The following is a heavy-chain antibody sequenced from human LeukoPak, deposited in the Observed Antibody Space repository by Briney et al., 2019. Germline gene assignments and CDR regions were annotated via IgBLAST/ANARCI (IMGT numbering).Heavy chain of an antibody. CDR3: ARAGILQPPAFDY. CDR1: GFTFSSHW. Sequence: GGSLRLSCAASGFTFSSHWMSWVRQAPGKGLEWVANIKQDGSEKYYVDSVKGRFTISRDNAKNSLYLQMNSLRAEDTAVYYCARAGILQPPAFDYWGQGTLVTVSS. D-gene: IGHD1-1*01. J-gene: IGHJ4*02. CDR2: IKQDGSEK. V-gene: IGHV3-7*01.